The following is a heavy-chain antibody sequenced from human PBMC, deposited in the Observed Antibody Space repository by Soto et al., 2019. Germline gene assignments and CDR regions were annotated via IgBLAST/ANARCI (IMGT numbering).Heavy chain of an antibody. CDR2: ISYDGSNK. CDR3: ARDSSNYFDY. D-gene: IGHD6-13*01. CDR1: GFTFSSYA. Sequence: GGSLRLSCAASGFTFSSYAMHWVRQAPGKGLEWVAAISYDGSNKYYADSVKGRFTISRDNSKNTLYLQMNSLRAEDTAVYYCARDSSNYFDYWGQGTLVTVSS. V-gene: IGHV3-30-3*01. J-gene: IGHJ4*02.